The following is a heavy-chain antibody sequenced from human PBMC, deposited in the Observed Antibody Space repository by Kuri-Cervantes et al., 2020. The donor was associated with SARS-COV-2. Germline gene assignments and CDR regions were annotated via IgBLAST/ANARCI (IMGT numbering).Heavy chain of an antibody. CDR2: ISYDGSNK. D-gene: IGHD4-17*01. CDR3: ARAKSYGDYFRYAFEGHNDAFDI. J-gene: IGHJ3*02. V-gene: IGHV3-30*04. Sequence: GGSLRLSCAASGFTFISYAMTWVRQAPGKGLEWVAVISYDGSNKYYADSVKGRFTISRDNSKNTLYLQMNSLRAEDTAVYYCARAKSYGDYFRYAFEGHNDAFDIWGQGTMVTVSS. CDR1: GFTFISYA.